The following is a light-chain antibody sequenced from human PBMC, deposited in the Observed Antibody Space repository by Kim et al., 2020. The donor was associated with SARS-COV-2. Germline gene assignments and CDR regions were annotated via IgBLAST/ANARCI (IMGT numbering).Light chain of an antibody. V-gene: IGKV3-20*01. CDR3: QQYGSSPLYT. J-gene: IGKJ2*01. CDR1: QSVSSSY. CDR2: GAS. Sequence: PGERATLSCRASQSVSSSYLAWYQQKPGQAPRLLIYGASSRATGVPDRFSGSGSGTDFTLTISRLEPEDFAVYYCQQYGSSPLYTFGQGTKLEI.